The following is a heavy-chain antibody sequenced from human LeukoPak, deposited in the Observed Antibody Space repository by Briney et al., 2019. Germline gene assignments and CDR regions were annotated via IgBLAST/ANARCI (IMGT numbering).Heavy chain of an antibody. CDR2: IKQDGSEK. CDR1: GFTVSSNY. Sequence: GGSLRLSCAASGFTVSSNYMSWVRQAPGKGLEWVANIKQDGSEKYYVDSVKGRFTISRDNAKNSLYLQMNSLRAEDTAVYYCARWAPLGLAFGGVIVAYYYYYYGMDVWGQGTTVTVSS. V-gene: IGHV3-7*03. CDR3: ARWAPLGLAFGGVIVAYYYYYYGMDV. D-gene: IGHD3-16*02. J-gene: IGHJ6*02.